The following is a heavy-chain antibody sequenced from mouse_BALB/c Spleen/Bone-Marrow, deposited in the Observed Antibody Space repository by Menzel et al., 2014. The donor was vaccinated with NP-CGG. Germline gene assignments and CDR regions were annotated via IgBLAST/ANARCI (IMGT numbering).Heavy chain of an antibody. CDR3: ARGLYYVAYGPGFAY. CDR1: GFTFSSYG. CDR2: INSNGGTT. J-gene: IGHJ3*01. D-gene: IGHD2-13*01. Sequence: EVQVVESGGGLVQPGGSLKLSCAASGFTFSSYGMSWVRQTPDKRLDLVATINSNGGTTYYPDSVKGRLTISRDNAKNTLYLQMSSLKSEDTAMYFCARGLYYVAYGPGFAYWGQGTLVTVSA. V-gene: IGHV5-6-3*01.